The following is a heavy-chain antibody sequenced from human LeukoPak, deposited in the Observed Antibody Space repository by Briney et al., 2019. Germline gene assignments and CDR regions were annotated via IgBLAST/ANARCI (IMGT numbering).Heavy chain of an antibody. J-gene: IGHJ3*02. CDR2: IYYSGST. Sequence: SETLSLTCTVSGGSISNNYWSWFRQPPGKGLEWIGYIYYSGSTNYNPSLKSRVTISVDTSKSQFSLKLSSVTAADTAVYYCSGWYLDAFDIWGQGTMVTVSS. CDR3: SGWYLDAFDI. CDR1: GGSISNNY. D-gene: IGHD6-19*01. V-gene: IGHV4-59*01.